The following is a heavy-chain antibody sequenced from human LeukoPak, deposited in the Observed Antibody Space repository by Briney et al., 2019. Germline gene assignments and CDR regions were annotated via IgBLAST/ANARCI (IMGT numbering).Heavy chain of an antibody. D-gene: IGHD2-2*01. J-gene: IGHJ3*01. Sequence: ASVKVSCKASGYTFTGYYMHWVRQAPGQGLEWMGWINPNSGGTNYAQKFQGRVTMTRDTSINTVYMEMTSLRSDDTAVYYCAPDSTTYPWGQGTMVTVSS. CDR1: GYTFTGYY. CDR2: INPNSGGT. CDR3: APDSTTYP. V-gene: IGHV1-2*02.